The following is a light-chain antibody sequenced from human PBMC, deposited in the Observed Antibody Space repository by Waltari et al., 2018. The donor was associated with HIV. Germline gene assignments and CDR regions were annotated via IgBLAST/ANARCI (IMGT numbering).Light chain of an antibody. V-gene: IGKV3-15*01. CDR1: QSVGRN. CDR2: GAT. Sequence: VMTQSPATLSLSPGERATLSCRASQSVGRNLAWYQQKPGQAPRLLIYGATTRATDFPDRFSASGSETDFTLTISSLQSEDVAVYYCQQYHNWPSALTFGGGTKVEIK. J-gene: IGKJ4*01. CDR3: QQYHNWPSALT.